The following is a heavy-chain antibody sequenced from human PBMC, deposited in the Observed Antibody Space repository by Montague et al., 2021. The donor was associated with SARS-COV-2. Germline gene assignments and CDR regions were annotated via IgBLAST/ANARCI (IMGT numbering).Heavy chain of an antibody. V-gene: IGHV4-39*01. J-gene: IGHJ5*02. Sequence: SETLSLTCTVSAGAIRDTDYFWGWIRQPPGKGLEWIGSIYYSGTTXHKPSLKSRVTISVDTSKNQFSLKLSSVIAADTAVYFCARHRVSLGSLDWFAPWGQGTLVTVSS. CDR3: ARHRVSLGSLDWFAP. CDR2: IYYSGTT. CDR1: AGAIRDTDYF. D-gene: IGHD3-16*01.